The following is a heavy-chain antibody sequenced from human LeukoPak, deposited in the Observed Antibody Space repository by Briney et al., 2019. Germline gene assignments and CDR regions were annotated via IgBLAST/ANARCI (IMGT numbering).Heavy chain of an antibody. V-gene: IGHV4-4*07. CDR2: IYTSGST. CDR3: ARGTTVDYYYYMDV. Sequence: SETLSLTCTVSGGSISSYYWSWIRQPAGKGLEWIGRIYTSGSTNHNPSLKSRDTMSVDTSKNQFSLKLSSVTAADTAVYYCARGTTVDYYYYMDVWGKGTTVTVSS. J-gene: IGHJ6*03. D-gene: IGHD2/OR15-2a*01. CDR1: GGSISSYY.